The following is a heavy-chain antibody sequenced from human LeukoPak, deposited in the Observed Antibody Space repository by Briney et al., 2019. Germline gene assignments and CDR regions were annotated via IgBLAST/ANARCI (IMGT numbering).Heavy chain of an antibody. Sequence: ASVKVSRKASGYTFTGYYMHWVRQAPGQGHEWRGWINPNSGGTNYAQKFQGRGTMTRDTSISTAYMELSRLRSDDTVVYDCARDTAMVTDYWGQGTLVTVSS. D-gene: IGHD5-18*01. V-gene: IGHV1-2*02. J-gene: IGHJ4*02. CDR1: GYTFTGYY. CDR3: ARDTAMVTDY. CDR2: INPNSGGT.